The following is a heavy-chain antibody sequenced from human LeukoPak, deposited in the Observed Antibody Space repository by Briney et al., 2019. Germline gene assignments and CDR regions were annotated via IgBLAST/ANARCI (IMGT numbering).Heavy chain of an antibody. D-gene: IGHD5-12*01. Sequence: GRSLRLSCAASGFTFSSYAMHWVRQAPGKGLECVAVISYDGSNKYYADSVKGRFTISRDNSKNTLYLQMNSLRAEDTAVYYCARVQGYSGYDYFDYWGQGTLVTVSS. CDR2: ISYDGSNK. V-gene: IGHV3-30-3*01. CDR1: GFTFSSYA. CDR3: ARVQGYSGYDYFDY. J-gene: IGHJ4*02.